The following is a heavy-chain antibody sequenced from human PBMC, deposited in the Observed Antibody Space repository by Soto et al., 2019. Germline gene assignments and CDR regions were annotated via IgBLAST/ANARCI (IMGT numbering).Heavy chain of an antibody. D-gene: IGHD1-7*01. CDR1: GGSVSSNSAA. CDR3: AGTTSHQWYYMDV. Sequence: PSHTLSLTCAISGGSVSSNSAAWNWIRLSPSRGLEWLARTYYRSRWYNDYAVSVRSRITVNPDTSKNQFSLQLTSVTPEDTAVYYCAGTTSHQWYYMDVWGKGTTVTVSS. CDR2: TYYRSRWYN. V-gene: IGHV6-1*01. J-gene: IGHJ6*03.